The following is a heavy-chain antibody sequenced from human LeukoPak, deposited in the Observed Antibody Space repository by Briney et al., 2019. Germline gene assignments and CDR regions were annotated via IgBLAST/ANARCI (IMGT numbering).Heavy chain of an antibody. V-gene: IGHV3-23*01. CDR3: AKVMSATTVTTIEY. J-gene: IGHJ4*02. CDR2: ISGSGGST. CDR1: GFTFSSYG. D-gene: IGHD4-17*01. Sequence: GGSLRLSCAAPGFTFSSYGMSLVRQAPGKGLEWVSAISGSGGSTYYADSVKGRFTISRDNSKNTLYLQMNSLRAEDTAVYYCAKVMSATTVTTIEYWGQGTLVTVSS.